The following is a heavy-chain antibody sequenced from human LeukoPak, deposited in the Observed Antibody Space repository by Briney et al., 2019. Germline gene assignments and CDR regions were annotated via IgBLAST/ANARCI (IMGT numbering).Heavy chain of an antibody. CDR1: GFAFSSLA. CDR2: IWYDGSNK. D-gene: IGHD6-13*01. Sequence: PGGSLRLSCAVSGFAFSSLAMHWVRQAPGKGLEWVAVIWYDGSNKYYADSVKGRFTISRDNSKNTLYLQMNSLRAEDTAVYYCARDEGDSSSWYYYYYGMDVWGQGTTVTVSS. CDR3: ARDEGDSSSWYYYYYGMDV. V-gene: IGHV3-33*08. J-gene: IGHJ6*02.